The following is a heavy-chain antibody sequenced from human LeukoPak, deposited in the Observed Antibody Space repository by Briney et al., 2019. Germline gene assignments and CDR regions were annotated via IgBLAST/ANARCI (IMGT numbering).Heavy chain of an antibody. CDR1: GFTFSSYG. Sequence: GGSLRLSCAASGFTFSSYGMHWVRQAPGKGLEWVAFIRYDGSNKYYADSVKGRFTISRDNAKNSLYLQMNSLRADDTAVYYCAREAAYGDAYDIWGHGTMVIVSS. CDR2: IRYDGSNK. CDR3: AREAAYGDAYDI. D-gene: IGHD2-21*01. J-gene: IGHJ3*02. V-gene: IGHV3-30*02.